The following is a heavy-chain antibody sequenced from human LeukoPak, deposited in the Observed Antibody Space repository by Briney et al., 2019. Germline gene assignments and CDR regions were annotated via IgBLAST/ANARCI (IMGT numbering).Heavy chain of an antibody. CDR1: GFTFSSYE. J-gene: IGHJ4*02. Sequence: GGSLRLSCAASGFTFSSYEMSWVRQAPGKGLEWVSYISTSGITTNYADSVKGRFTISRDNAKNSLYLQMNSLRAEDTAVYYCARGYSSGWYFGYWGQGILVTVSS. CDR2: ISTSGITT. D-gene: IGHD6-19*01. CDR3: ARGYSSGWYFGY. V-gene: IGHV3-48*03.